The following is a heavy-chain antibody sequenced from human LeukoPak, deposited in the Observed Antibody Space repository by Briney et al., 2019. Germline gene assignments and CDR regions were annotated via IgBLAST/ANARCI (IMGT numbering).Heavy chain of an antibody. Sequence: PGGSLRLSCAASGFTFSDYWMHWVRQAPGKGLVWVSSISSSSSYIHYADSVKGRFTISRDNAKNSLYLQMNSLRADDTAVYYCARVWADRFGELGYWGQGTLVTVSS. D-gene: IGHD3-10*01. J-gene: IGHJ4*02. V-gene: IGHV3-21*01. CDR2: ISSSSSYI. CDR1: GFTFSDYW. CDR3: ARVWADRFGELGY.